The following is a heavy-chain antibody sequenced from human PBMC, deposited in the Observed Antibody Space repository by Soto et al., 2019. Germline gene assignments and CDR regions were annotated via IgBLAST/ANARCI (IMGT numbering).Heavy chain of an antibody. D-gene: IGHD3-16*01. CDR1: GFTFSIYS. CDR3: VVLGSQVYYYYGMDV. CDR2: ISSSSSYI. J-gene: IGHJ6*02. V-gene: IGHV3-21*01. Sequence: GGSLRLSCAASGFTFSIYSMNWVRQAPGKGLEWVSSISSSSSYIYYADSVKGRFTISRDNAKNSLYLQMNSLRAEDTAVYYCVVLGSQVYYYYGMDVWGQGTTVTVSS.